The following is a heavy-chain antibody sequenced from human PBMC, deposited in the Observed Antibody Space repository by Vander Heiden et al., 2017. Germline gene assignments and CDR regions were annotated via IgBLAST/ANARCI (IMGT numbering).Heavy chain of an antibody. Sequence: QVQLQESGQGLVKPSETLYLTCNVYGGAVSGYYWNWIRQPPGQGLEWIVHTYDSEIPDYNPSLKSLVTMSIDTSKNQSSLILGSLTAADTAVYYCAREGSGNYFDLGYYYYGMDVWGQGTTVTVSS. CDR1: GGAVSGYY. CDR3: AREGSGNYFDLGYYYYGMDV. J-gene: IGHJ6*02. CDR2: TYDSEIP. V-gene: IGHV4-59*02. D-gene: IGHD3-22*01.